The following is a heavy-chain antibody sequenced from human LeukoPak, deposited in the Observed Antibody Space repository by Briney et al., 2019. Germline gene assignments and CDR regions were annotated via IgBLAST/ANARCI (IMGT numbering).Heavy chain of an antibody. J-gene: IGHJ4*02. CDR3: ARDGEYSGYDRTLDY. CDR2: ISSNGGST. V-gene: IGHV3-64*01. Sequence: GGSLRLSCAASGFTFSSYAMHWVRQAPGKGLEYVSAISSNGGSTYYANSVKGRFTISRDNSKNTLYLQMGSLRAEDMAVYYCARDGEYSGYDRTLDYWGQGTLVTVSS. CDR1: GFTFSSYA. D-gene: IGHD5-12*01.